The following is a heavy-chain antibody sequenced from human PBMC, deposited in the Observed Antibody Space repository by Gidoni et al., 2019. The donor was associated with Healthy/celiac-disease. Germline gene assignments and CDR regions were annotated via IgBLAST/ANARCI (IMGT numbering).Heavy chain of an antibody. CDR1: GFTFRSYA. V-gene: IGHV3-23*01. Sequence: EVQLLESGGGLVQPGGSLRLSCAASGFTFRSYAMSWVRQAPGKGLEWVSAISGSGGSTYYADSVKGRFTISRDNSKNTLYLQMNSLRAEDTAVYYCAKDRVTMVRGALNDAFDIWGQGTMVTVSS. D-gene: IGHD3-10*01. CDR3: AKDRVTMVRGALNDAFDI. CDR2: ISGSGGST. J-gene: IGHJ3*02.